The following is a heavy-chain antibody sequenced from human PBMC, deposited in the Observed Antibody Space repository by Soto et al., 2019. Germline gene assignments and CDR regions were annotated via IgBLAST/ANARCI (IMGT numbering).Heavy chain of an antibody. J-gene: IGHJ6*02. V-gene: IGHV3-21*01. Sequence: SLRRCSASCRFNLKSYSMNWLCQSTSKGLEWVSSISTTGNYIYYPDSVKGRFTISRDNAKNSLYLEMNSLRADDTAVYYCARHAVLGGRDYYYGMDVWGQGNTVTVSS. CDR1: RFNLKSYS. CDR2: ISTTGNYI. D-gene: IGHD2-8*02. CDR3: ARHAVLGGRDYYYGMDV.